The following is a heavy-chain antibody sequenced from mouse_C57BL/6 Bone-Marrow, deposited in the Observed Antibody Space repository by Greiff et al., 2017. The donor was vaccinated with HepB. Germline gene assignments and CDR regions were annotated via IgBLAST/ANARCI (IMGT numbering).Heavy chain of an antibody. CDR3: ARKAKVTGTYYAMDY. CDR1: GYTFTSYG. CDR2: IYPRSGNT. V-gene: IGHV1-81*01. D-gene: IGHD4-1*01. Sequence: QVQLQQSGAELARPGASVKLSCKASGYTFTSYGISWVKQRTGQGLEWIGEIYPRSGNTYYNEKFKGKATLTADKSSRTASMELRSLTSEDSAVYFCARKAKVTGTYYAMDYWGQGTSVTVSS. J-gene: IGHJ4*01.